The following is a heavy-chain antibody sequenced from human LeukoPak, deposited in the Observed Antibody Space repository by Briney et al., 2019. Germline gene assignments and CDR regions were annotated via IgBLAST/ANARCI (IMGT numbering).Heavy chain of an antibody. CDR3: ARGTTLEYYDFWSGYYSRGVMGYFDY. J-gene: IGHJ4*02. V-gene: IGHV1-46*01. D-gene: IGHD3-3*01. CDR1: GYTFTSYY. Sequence: ASVKVSCKASGYTFTSYYMHWVRQAPGQGLEWMGIINPSGGSTSYAQKFQGRVTMTRDTSTSTVYRELSSLRSEDTAVYYCARGTTLEYYDFWSGYYSRGVMGYFDYWGQGTLVTVSS. CDR2: INPSGGST.